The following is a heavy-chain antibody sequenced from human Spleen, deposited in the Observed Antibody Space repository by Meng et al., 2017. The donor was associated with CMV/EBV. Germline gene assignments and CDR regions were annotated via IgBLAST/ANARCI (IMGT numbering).Heavy chain of an antibody. CDR1: GGTFSSYA. CDR2: IIPIFGTA. Sequence: SVKVSCKASGGTFSSYAISWVRQAPGQGLEWMGGIIPIFGTANYAQKFQGRVTITTDESTSTAYMELSSLRFEDTAIYYCARGDYDSGSYRDYWGQGTLVTVSS. J-gene: IGHJ4*02. CDR3: ARGDYDSGSYRDY. D-gene: IGHD3-10*01. V-gene: IGHV1-69*05.